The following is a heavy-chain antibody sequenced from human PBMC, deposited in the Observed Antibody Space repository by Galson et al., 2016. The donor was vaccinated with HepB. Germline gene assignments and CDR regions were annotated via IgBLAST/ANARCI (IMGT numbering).Heavy chain of an antibody. V-gene: IGHV3-23*01. Sequence: SLRLSCAASGFTFSSYAMNWVRQPPGKGLEWVSSISGSGGTTYYADSLKGRFTISRDNSKSTLYLQMNSLRAENTAVYYCAKGAYSLPENFQHWGRAPWSPSPQ. CDR3: AKGAYSLPENFQH. CDR2: ISGSGGTT. J-gene: IGHJ1*01. CDR1: GFTFSSYA. D-gene: IGHD2-15*01.